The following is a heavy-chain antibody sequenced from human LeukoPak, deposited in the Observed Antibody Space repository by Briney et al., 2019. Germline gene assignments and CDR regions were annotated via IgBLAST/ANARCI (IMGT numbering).Heavy chain of an antibody. D-gene: IGHD6-13*01. CDR2: ISSSSSYI. J-gene: IGHJ6*03. CDR1: GFTFSSYS. V-gene: IGHV3-21*04. CDR3: AKQGRGSSWTYYYYMDV. Sequence: GGSLRLSCAASGFTFSSYSMHWVRQAPGKGLEWVSSISSSSSYIYYADSVKGRFTISRDNAKNSLYLQMNSLRAEDTALYYCAKQGRGSSWTYYYYMDVWGKGTTVTISS.